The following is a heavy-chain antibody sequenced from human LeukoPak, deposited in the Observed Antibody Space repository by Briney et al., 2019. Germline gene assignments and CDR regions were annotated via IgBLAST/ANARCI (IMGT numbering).Heavy chain of an antibody. CDR2: ISSSSSYI. V-gene: IGHV3-21*01. CDR3: ARDGALDWKQNADY. Sequence: GGSLRLSCAASGFTFSSYAMSWVRQAPGKGLEWVSSISSSSSYIYYADSVKGRFTISRDNAKNSLYLQMNSLRAEDTAVYYCARDGALDWKQNADYWGQGTLVTVSS. J-gene: IGHJ4*02. CDR1: GFTFSSYA. D-gene: IGHD1-1*01.